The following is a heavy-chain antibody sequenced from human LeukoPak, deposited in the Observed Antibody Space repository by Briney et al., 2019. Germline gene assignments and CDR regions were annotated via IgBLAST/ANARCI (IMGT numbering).Heavy chain of an antibody. D-gene: IGHD4-11*01. V-gene: IGHV3-21*01. Sequence: GGSLRLSCAASGFTFSSYSMNWVRQAPGKGLEWVSSISSSSIYIYCVDSVKGRFTISRDNAKNSLYLQMNSLRAEDTAVYYCARTAPTAVTCADYWGQGTLVTVSS. CDR3: ARTAPTAVTCADY. CDR2: ISSSSIYI. CDR1: GFTFSSYS. J-gene: IGHJ4*02.